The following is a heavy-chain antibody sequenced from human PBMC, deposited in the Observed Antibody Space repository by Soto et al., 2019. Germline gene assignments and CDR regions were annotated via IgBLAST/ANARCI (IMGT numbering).Heavy chain of an antibody. V-gene: IGHV3-43*02. CDR3: AKAVSPYYYDGMDV. Sequence: GESLKISCAASGFTFDDYAMHWVRQAPGKGLEWVSLISGDGGSTYYADSVKGRFTISRDNSKNSLYLQMNSLRTEDTALYYCAKAVSPYYYDGMDVWGQGTTVTVSS. CDR1: GFTFDDYA. CDR2: ISGDGGST. J-gene: IGHJ6*02.